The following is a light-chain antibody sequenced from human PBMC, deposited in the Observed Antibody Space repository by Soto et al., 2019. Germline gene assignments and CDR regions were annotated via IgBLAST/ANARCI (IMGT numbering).Light chain of an antibody. CDR2: DAS. V-gene: IGKV3-11*01. CDR1: QRCSSY. CDR3: QQRSNWSWT. Sequence: IVLTQSPATLSLSPGERATLYCRASQRCSSYLAWYQQQPGQAPRLLIYDASNRATGIPARFSGSGSGTDFTLTISSLEPEDFAVYYCQQRSNWSWTFGLGTKVDIK. J-gene: IGKJ1*01.